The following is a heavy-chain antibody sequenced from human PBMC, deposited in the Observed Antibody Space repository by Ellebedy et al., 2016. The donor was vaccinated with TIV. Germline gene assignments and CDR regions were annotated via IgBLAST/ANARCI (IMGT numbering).Heavy chain of an antibody. Sequence: GESLKISCAASGFTFSNYNMNWVRQTPGKGLEWVSSISLSSSYIYYADSVKGRFTISRDNAKNSLYLQMNSLRAEDTAVYYCAREDVRVVVTATLDVFDIWGQGTMVTVSS. CDR2: ISLSSSYI. D-gene: IGHD2-21*02. J-gene: IGHJ3*02. V-gene: IGHV3-21*01. CDR1: GFTFSNYN. CDR3: AREDVRVVVTATLDVFDI.